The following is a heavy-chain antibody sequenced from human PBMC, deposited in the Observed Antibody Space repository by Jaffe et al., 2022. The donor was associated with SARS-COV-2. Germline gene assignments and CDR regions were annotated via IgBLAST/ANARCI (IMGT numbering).Heavy chain of an antibody. CDR1: GFTFSSYA. CDR2: ISDGGSDT. J-gene: IGHJ6*02. D-gene: IGHD2-2*01. Sequence: EVQLLESGGGLVQPGGSLRLSCAASGFTFSSYAMSWVRQAPGKGLEWVSAISDGGSDTYYADSVKGRFTISRDSSKNMLYLQMNSLRAEDTAVYYCAKHGRYCSSTSCDYYGMDVWGQGTTVTVSS. V-gene: IGHV3-23*01. CDR3: AKHGRYCSSTSCDYYGMDV.